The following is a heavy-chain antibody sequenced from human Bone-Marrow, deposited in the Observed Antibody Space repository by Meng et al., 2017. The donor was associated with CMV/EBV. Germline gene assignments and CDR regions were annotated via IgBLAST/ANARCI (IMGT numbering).Heavy chain of an antibody. V-gene: IGHV3-21*01. J-gene: IGHJ4*02. Sequence: GESLKISCAASGFTFSNAWMSWVRQAPGKGLEWVSSISSGSTYIYYADSVRGRFTISRDNAKNSLYLQMNSLRAEDTAVYYCARDRHSNNWYTIDYWGQGTLVTVSS. D-gene: IGHD6-13*01. CDR3: ARDRHSNNWYTIDY. CDR1: GFTFSNAW. CDR2: ISSGSTYI.